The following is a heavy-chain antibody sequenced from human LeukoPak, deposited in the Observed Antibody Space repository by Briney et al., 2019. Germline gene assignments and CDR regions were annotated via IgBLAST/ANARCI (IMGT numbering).Heavy chain of an antibody. Sequence: ASVKVSCKASGYTFTGYYMHWVRQAPGQGLEWIGRINPNSGGTNYAQKFQGRVTMTRDTSISTAYMELSRLRSDDTAVYYCASLTSGYLLEYFQHWGQGTLVTVSS. J-gene: IGHJ1*01. CDR1: GYTFTGYY. D-gene: IGHD3-22*01. CDR2: INPNSGGT. CDR3: ASLTSGYLLEYFQH. V-gene: IGHV1-2*06.